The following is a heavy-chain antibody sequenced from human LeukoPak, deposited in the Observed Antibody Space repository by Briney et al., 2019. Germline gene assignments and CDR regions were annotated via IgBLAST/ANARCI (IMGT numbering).Heavy chain of an antibody. CDR1: GFTFSSYA. V-gene: IGHV3-23*01. Sequence: GGSLRLSCAASGFTFSSYAMSWVRQAPGKGLEWVSAISGSGGSTYYADSVKGRFTISRDNAKNSLYLQMNSLRAEDTAVYYCARDDMTTATTIDYWGQGTLVTVSS. CDR2: ISGSGGST. CDR3: ARDDMTTATTIDY. D-gene: IGHD4-17*01. J-gene: IGHJ4*02.